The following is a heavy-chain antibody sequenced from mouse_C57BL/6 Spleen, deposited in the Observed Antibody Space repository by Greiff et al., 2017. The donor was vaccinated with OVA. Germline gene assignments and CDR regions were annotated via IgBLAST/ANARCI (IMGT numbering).Heavy chain of an antibody. CDR2: IYPGNSDT. CDR3: TRTDYYGSSYEGYYARDY. D-gene: IGHD1-1*01. CDR1: GYTFTSYW. Sequence: VQLKQSGTVLARPGASVKMSCKTSGYTFTSYWMHWVKQRPGQGLEWIWAIYPGNSDTSYNQKFKGKAKLTAVTSASTSYMELSSLTNEDSAVYYCTRTDYYGSSYEGYYARDYCGQGTSVTVSS. J-gene: IGHJ4*01. V-gene: IGHV1-5*01.